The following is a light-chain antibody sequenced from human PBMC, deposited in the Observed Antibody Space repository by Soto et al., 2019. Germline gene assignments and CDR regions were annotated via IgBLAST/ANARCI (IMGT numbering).Light chain of an antibody. CDR3: QQYYSTPPT. CDR2: CAS. CDR1: QSVLYSSNNKNY. V-gene: IGKV4-1*01. J-gene: IGKJ1*01. Sequence: DIVMTQSPDSLAVSLGERATINCKSSQSVLYSSNNKNYFAWYQQKPGQPPKLLIYCASTRESGVPDRFSGSGSGTDFTLTISSLQAEDVAVYYCQQYYSTPPTFGQGTKVEIK.